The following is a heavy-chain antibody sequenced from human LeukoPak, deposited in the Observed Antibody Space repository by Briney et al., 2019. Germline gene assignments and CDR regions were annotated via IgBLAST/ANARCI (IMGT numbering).Heavy chain of an antibody. CDR3: AADGPVAGTPFDY. D-gene: IGHD6-19*01. Sequence: ASVKVSCKASGYTFTSYYMHWVRQAPGQGLEWMGIINPSGGSTSYAQKFQERVTITRDMSTSTAYMELSSLRSEDTAVYYCAADGPVAGTPFDYWGQGTLVTVSS. V-gene: IGHV1-46*01. J-gene: IGHJ4*02. CDR1: GYTFTSYY. CDR2: INPSGGST.